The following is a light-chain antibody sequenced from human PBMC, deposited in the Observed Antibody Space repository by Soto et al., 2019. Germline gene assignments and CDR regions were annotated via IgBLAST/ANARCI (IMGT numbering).Light chain of an antibody. V-gene: IGLV2-11*01. CDR1: SSDVGGYNY. Sequence: QSALTQPRSVSGSPGQSVTISCTGTSSDVGGYNYVSWYQQHPGKAPKLMIYDVSKRPSGVPDRFSGSKSGNTASLTISGLQAEDEADYSCCSYAGSYTLVFVGGTKLTVL. CDR2: DVS. J-gene: IGLJ2*01. CDR3: CSYAGSYTLV.